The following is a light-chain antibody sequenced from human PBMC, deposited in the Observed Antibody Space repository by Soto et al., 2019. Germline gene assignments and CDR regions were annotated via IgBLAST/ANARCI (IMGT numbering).Light chain of an antibody. V-gene: IGKV1-39*01. CDR2: AAS. Sequence: DIQLTQSPSSLSASVGDRVTITCRARQIIRNSLNWYRQGPEKAPELLIYAASDLESGVPSRFSGSASGTEFTLTISSLQPEDSATYFCQQGFSTPYTFGQGTKLEI. CDR1: QIIRNS. CDR3: QQGFSTPYT. J-gene: IGKJ2*01.